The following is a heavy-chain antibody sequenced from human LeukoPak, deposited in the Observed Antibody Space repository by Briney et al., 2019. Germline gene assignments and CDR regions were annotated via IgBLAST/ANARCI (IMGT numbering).Heavy chain of an antibody. Sequence: GAPVNFACKASGHNFSSYVISWLRQAPGQGLGWMGGLIPIFGTANYAQKLQGRVTITADESTTTAYMELSSLRSDDTAVYYCARVRAVAGKPFDYWGQGTLVTVSS. V-gene: IGHV1-69*13. D-gene: IGHD6-19*01. CDR3: ARVRAVAGKPFDY. CDR1: GHNFSSYV. J-gene: IGHJ4*02. CDR2: LIPIFGTA.